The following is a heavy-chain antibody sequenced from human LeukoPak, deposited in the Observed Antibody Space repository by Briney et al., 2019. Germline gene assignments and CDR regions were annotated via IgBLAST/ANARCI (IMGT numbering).Heavy chain of an antibody. CDR1: GSTFSDYS. D-gene: IGHD1-26*01. Sequence: GGSLRLSCAASGSTFSDYSMNWVRQAPGKGLEWVSSISSASSHRYYADSVKGRFTIFRDNAKNSLFLQMDSLRAEDTAVYYCARDSGSYPNWFDPWGQGTLVTVSS. J-gene: IGHJ5*02. V-gene: IGHV3-21*04. CDR2: ISSASSHR. CDR3: ARDSGSYPNWFDP.